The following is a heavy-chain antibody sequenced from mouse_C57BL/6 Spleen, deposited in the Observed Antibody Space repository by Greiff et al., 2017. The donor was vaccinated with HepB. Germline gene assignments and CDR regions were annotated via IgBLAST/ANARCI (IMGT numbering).Heavy chain of an antibody. CDR3: ARRDITTDWYFDV. V-gene: IGHV1-69*01. Sequence: QVQLQQPGAELVMPGASVKLSCKASGYTFTSYWMHWVKQRPGQGLAWIGEIDPSASYTHYNQKFKGKSTLTVEKSSSTAYMQLSSLTSEDSAVYYCARRDITTDWYFDVWGTGTTVTVSS. J-gene: IGHJ1*03. CDR2: IDPSASYT. CDR1: GYTFTSYW. D-gene: IGHD1-1*01.